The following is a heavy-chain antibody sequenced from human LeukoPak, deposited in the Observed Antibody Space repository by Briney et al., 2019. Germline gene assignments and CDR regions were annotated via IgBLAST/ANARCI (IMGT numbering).Heavy chain of an antibody. CDR2: IYHSGST. D-gene: IGHD6-13*01. Sequence: SETLSLTCTVSGYSISSGYYWGWIRQPPGKGLEWIGSIYHSGSTYYNPSLKSRVTISVDTSKNQFSLKLSSVTAADTAVYYCASVRMAAVPLYWGQGTLVTVSS. J-gene: IGHJ4*02. CDR3: ASVRMAAVPLY. V-gene: IGHV4-38-2*02. CDR1: GYSISSGYY.